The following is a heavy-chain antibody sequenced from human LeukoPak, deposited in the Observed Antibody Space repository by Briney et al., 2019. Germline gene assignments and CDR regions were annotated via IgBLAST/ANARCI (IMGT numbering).Heavy chain of an antibody. Sequence: ASVKVSCKASGYSFTGHYMHWVRQAPGQGLERMGWIDPKNDDTNIAQKFRGRVTMTRDTSNNTVYMDLSALISDDTAVYYCARDRATSSDWFGRDDFDYWGQGTLVTVSS. CDR1: GYSFTGHY. CDR3: ARDRATSSDWFGRDDFDY. D-gene: IGHD6-19*01. J-gene: IGHJ4*02. V-gene: IGHV1-2*02. CDR2: IDPKNDDT.